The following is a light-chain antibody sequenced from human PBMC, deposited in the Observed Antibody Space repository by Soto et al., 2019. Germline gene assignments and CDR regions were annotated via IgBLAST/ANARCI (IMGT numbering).Light chain of an antibody. CDR2: GAS. CDR1: QSVTTSS. J-gene: IGKJ3*01. CDR3: QQYGTSPQVT. Sequence: IVLTQSPGTLSLSPGERATLSCRASQSVTTSSLAWYQQKPGQAPRLLIYGASTRATGIPDRFSGSGSGTDFTLTISRLEPEDFAVYYCQQYGTSPQVTFGPGTKVDIK. V-gene: IGKV3-20*01.